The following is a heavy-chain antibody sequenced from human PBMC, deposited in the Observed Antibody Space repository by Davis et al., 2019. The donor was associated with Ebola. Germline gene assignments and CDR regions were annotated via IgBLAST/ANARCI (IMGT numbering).Heavy chain of an antibody. J-gene: IGHJ6*04. CDR2: ISTGGTI. V-gene: IGHV3-11*01. CDR1: GFAFSDSY. D-gene: IGHD3-22*01. Sequence: AGSLRLSCAASGFAFSDSYMSWIRQAPVKGLEWVSYISTGGTIYFAHFVKGRFSISRDNAKNSLYLQMNSLRAEDTAVYYCARVVINYYFYGMDVWGKGTTVTVSS. CDR3: ARVVINYYFYGMDV.